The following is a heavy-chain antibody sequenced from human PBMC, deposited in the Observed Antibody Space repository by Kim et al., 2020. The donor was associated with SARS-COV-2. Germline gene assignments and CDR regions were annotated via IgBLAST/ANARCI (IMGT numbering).Heavy chain of an antibody. CDR2: MNPNSGNT. J-gene: IGHJ4*02. D-gene: IGHD3-10*01. CDR1: GYTFTSYD. Sequence: ASVKVSCKASGYTFTSYDINWVRQATGQGLEWMGWMNPNSGNTDYAQKFQGRVTMTRNTSISTAYMELSSLRSEDTAVYYCARGQPYYYGSGSINWGQGTLVTVSS. V-gene: IGHV1-8*01. CDR3: ARGQPYYYGSGSIN.